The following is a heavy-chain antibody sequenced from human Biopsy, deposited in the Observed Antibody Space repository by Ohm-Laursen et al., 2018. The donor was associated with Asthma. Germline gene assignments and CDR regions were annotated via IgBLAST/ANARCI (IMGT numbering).Heavy chain of an antibody. CDR2: IMTVFGTT. CDR1: GGTFSNFA. V-gene: IGHV1-69*13. CDR3: ARCQVGYSSGWSLLLKKIYYSGMDV. D-gene: IGHD6-19*01. J-gene: IGHJ6*02. Sequence: GASVKVSCKAPGGTFSNFAISWVRQAPGQGLEWLGGIMTVFGTTNYAQKFQGRVTITADESTSTAYMEVTSLRSEDTAIYYCARCQVGYSSGWSLLLKKIYYSGMDVWGPGTTVSV.